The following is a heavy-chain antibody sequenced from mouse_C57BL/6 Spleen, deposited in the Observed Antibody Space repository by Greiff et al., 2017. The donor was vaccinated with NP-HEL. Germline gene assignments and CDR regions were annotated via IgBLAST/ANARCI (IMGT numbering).Heavy chain of an antibody. J-gene: IGHJ2*01. Sequence: EVKLMESGGGLVKPGGSLKLSCAASGFTFSSYAMSWVRQTPEKRLEWVATISDGGSYTYYPDNVKGRFTISRDNAKNNLYLQMSHLKSEDTAMYYCARDTGTGYFDYWGQGTTLTVSS. CDR1: GFTFSSYA. V-gene: IGHV5-4*01. CDR3: ARDTGTGYFDY. D-gene: IGHD4-1*01. CDR2: ISDGGSYT.